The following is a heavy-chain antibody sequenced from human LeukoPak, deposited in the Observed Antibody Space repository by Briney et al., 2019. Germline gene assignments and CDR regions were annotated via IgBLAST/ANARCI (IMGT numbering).Heavy chain of an antibody. Sequence: PSETLSLTCTVPGGSISSYYWSWIRQPPGKGLEWIGYIYYSGSTNYNPSLKSRVTISVDTSKNQFSLKLSSVTAADTAVYYCARGSLWFGEYGYFDYWGQGTLVTVSS. J-gene: IGHJ4*02. CDR2: IYYSGST. V-gene: IGHV4-59*08. D-gene: IGHD3-10*01. CDR1: GGSISSYY. CDR3: ARGSLWFGEYGYFDY.